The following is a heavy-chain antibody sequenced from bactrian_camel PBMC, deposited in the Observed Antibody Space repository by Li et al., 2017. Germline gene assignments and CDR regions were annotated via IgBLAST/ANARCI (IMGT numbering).Heavy chain of an antibody. D-gene: IGHD1*01. CDR1: DYNINRAC. Sequence: QLVESGGGSAQAGGSLRLSCEVSDYNINRACMAWVRQRAGFNREGVAILDFDGRTSYATSVKGRFTISRDNAENKLFLQMDDLKPEDSAMYYCAADPLPFRCRRESWEFIGRSDVVNWGQGTQVTVS. V-gene: IGHV3S44*01. CDR2: LDFDGRT. CDR3: AADPLPFRCRRESWEFIGRSDVVN. J-gene: IGHJ4*01.